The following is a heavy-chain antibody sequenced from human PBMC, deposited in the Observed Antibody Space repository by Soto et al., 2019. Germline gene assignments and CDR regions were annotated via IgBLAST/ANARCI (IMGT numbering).Heavy chain of an antibody. Sequence: QVQLQESGPGLVKPSQTLSLSCTVSGDSISRGGYYWNWIRQHPRKGLQWIGYISHSGSTNYNPSPKSRVTMSVETSNNQLFPELTNVTAADTAVYYCVSDGVGAYVLGWFGPWGQGILVTVAS. CDR2: ISHSGST. CDR3: VSDGVGAYVLGWFGP. V-gene: IGHV4-31*03. J-gene: IGHJ5*02. D-gene: IGHD2-21*01. CDR1: GDSISRGGYY.